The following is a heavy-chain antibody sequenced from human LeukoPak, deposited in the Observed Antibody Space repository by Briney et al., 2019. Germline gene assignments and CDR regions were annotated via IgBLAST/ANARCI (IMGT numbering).Heavy chain of an antibody. D-gene: IGHD6-13*01. J-gene: IGHJ4*02. CDR1: GFTFSSYW. V-gene: IGHV3-74*01. CDR3: ARGGSSSWYGS. Sequence: PGGSLRLSCAASGFTFSSYWMHGVRQAPGKGLVWVSRINSDGSSTSYADSVKGRFTISRDNAKNTLYLQMNSLRAEDTAVYYCARGGSSSWYGSWGQGTLVTVSS. CDR2: INSDGSST.